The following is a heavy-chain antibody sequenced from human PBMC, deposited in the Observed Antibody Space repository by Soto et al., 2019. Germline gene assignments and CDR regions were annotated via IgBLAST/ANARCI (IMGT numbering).Heavy chain of an antibody. J-gene: IGHJ4*02. Sequence: SETLSLTCSVCGVSVISGGHYWNWIRQFPGKGLEWIGYIYHSGRGYYNPSLKSRASMSVDTSKNEFSLRLASVTAADTAVYFCARDRAATVDRHYFDYWGQGALVTVSS. CDR1: GVSVISGGHY. CDR3: ARDRAATVDRHYFDY. V-gene: IGHV4-31*03. D-gene: IGHD3-10*01. CDR2: IYHSGRG.